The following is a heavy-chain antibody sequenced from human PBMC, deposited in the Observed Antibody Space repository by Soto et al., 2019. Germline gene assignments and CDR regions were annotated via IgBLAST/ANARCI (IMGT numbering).Heavy chain of an antibody. CDR1: GGSFSGYY. J-gene: IGHJ5*02. Sequence: SETLSLTCAVYGGSFSGYYWSWIRQPPGKGLEWIGEINHSGSTNYNPSLKSRVTISVDTSKNQFSLKLSSVTAADTAVYYCARAGLLSTAMVTFWFDPWGQGTLVTVSS. D-gene: IGHD5-18*01. CDR2: INHSGST. V-gene: IGHV4-34*01. CDR3: ARAGLLSTAMVTFWFDP.